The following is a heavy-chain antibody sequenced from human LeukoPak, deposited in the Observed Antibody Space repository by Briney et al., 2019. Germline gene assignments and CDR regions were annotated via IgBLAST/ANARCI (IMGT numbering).Heavy chain of an antibody. CDR3: ARAYGSGSYMSRWFDP. D-gene: IGHD3-10*01. J-gene: IGHJ5*02. Sequence: EASVKVSCKASGYTFTSYDINWVRQATGQGLEWMGWMNPNSGNIGYAQKFQGRVTLTRNTSISTAYMELSSLISEDTAVYYCARAYGSGSYMSRWFDPWGQGTLVTVSS. CDR2: MNPNSGNI. CDR1: GYTFTSYD. V-gene: IGHV1-8*01.